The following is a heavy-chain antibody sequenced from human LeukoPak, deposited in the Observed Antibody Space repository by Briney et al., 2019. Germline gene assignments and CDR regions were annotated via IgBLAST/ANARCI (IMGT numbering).Heavy chain of an antibody. CDR2: FDPEDGET. J-gene: IGHJ3*02. CDR1: GYTLTELS. D-gene: IGHD3-10*01. V-gene: IGHV1-24*01. Sequence: ASVKVSCKVSGYTLTELSMHWVRQAPGKGLEWMGGFDPEDGETIYAQKFQGRVTMTEDTSTDTAYMELSSLRSEDTAVYYCASINYYGSVPFDPPDAFDICGQGTMVTVSS. CDR3: ASINYYGSVPFDPPDAFDI.